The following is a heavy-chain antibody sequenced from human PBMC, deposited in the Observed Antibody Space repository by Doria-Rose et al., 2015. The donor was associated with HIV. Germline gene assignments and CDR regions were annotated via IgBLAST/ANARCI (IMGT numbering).Heavy chain of an antibody. CDR3: ARIKSSRWYHKYYFDF. D-gene: IGHD6-13*01. J-gene: IGHJ4*02. V-gene: IGHV2-26*01. CDR2: IFSDDDR. Sequence: TLKESGPVLVKPTETLTLTCTVSGVSLSSPGMGVSWIRQPPGKALEWLANIFSDDDRSYKTSLKSRLTISRGTSKSQVVLTMTDMDPVDTATYYCARIKSSRWYHKYYFDFWGQGALVIVSA. CDR1: GVSLSSPGMG.